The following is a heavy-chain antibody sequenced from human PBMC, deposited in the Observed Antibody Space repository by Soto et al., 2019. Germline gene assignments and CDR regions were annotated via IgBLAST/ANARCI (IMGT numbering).Heavy chain of an antibody. CDR2: IIPIFGPA. D-gene: IGHD1-1*01. CDR3: ATGSFTSTGGRIGYHYNAMDV. J-gene: IGHJ6*02. Sequence: SVKVSCKSSGGTFSSHSINWVRQAPGQGLEWMGGIIPIFGPANFAKKFQGRVTITADESTTTAYMELSSLTSEGTAVYYCATGSFTSTGGRIGYHYNAMDVWGQGTTVTVSS. V-gene: IGHV1-69*13. CDR1: GGTFSSHS.